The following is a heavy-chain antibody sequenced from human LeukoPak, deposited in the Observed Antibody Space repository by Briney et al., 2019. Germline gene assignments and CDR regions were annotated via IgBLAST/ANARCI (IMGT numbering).Heavy chain of an antibody. J-gene: IGHJ4*02. CDR3: ARHYDFWGGYYTDY. D-gene: IGHD3-3*01. V-gene: IGHV3-21*01. CDR1: GFTFSSYS. CDR2: ISSGSSYI. Sequence: GGSLRLSCAASGFTFSSYSMNWVRQAPGKGLEWVSSISSGSSYIYYADSVKGRFTISRDNAKNSLYLQMNSLRAEDTAVYYCARHYDFWGGYYTDYWGQGTLVTVSS.